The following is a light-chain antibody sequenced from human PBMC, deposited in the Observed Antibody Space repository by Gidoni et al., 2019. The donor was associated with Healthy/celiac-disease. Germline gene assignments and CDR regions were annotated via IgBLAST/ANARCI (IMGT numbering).Light chain of an antibody. V-gene: IGKV1-8*01. CDR2: AAS. CDR1: QGISSY. J-gene: IGKJ1*01. Sequence: AIRMTQSPSSLSASTGDRVTITCRASQGISSYLAWYQQKPGKAPKLLIYAASTLQSGVPSRFSGSGSGTDFTLTISCLQSEDFATYYCQQYYSTRRTFGQXTKVEIK. CDR3: QQYYSTRRT.